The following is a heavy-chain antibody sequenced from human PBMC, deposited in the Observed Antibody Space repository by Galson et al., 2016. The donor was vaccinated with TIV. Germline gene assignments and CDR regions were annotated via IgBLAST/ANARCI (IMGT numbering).Heavy chain of an antibody. Sequence: SVKVSCKASGGTFSSSGISWVRQAPGQGLEWMGRINPVFGIPNYAQKFQGRVTITADESTRTAYMELSSLRSEDTAVYYCASPVSQTPTMRLHYYYYMNVWGKGTTVTVSS. V-gene: IGHV1-69*13. CDR2: INPVFGIP. D-gene: IGHD3-22*01. CDR1: GGTFSSSG. J-gene: IGHJ6*03. CDR3: ASPVSQTPTMRLHYYYYMNV.